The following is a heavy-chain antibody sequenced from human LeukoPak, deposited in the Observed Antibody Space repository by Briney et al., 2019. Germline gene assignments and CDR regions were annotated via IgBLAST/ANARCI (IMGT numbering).Heavy chain of an antibody. CDR1: GGSISSYY. Sequence: PSETLSLTCTVSGGSISSYYWSWIRQPPGKGLEWIGYIYYSGSTNYNPSLKSRVTISVDTSKNQFSLKLSSVTAADTAVYYCARGTGMGYYDSSGYSSGDYWGQGTLVTVSS. CDR2: IYYSGST. V-gene: IGHV4-59*01. D-gene: IGHD3-22*01. CDR3: ARGTGMGYYDSSGYSSGDY. J-gene: IGHJ4*02.